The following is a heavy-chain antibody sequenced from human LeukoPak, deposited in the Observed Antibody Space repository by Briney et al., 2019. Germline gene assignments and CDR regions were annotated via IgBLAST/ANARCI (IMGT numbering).Heavy chain of an antibody. V-gene: IGHV3-23*01. J-gene: IGHJ4*02. CDR3: ARDYSSSWTNFDY. CDR2: ISGSGGST. CDR1: GFTFSSYA. Sequence: PGGSLRLSCAASGFTFSSYAMSWVRQAPGKGLEWVSAISGSGGSTYYADSVKGRFTISRDNSKNTLYLQMNSLRAEDTAVYYCARDYSSSWTNFDYWGQGTLVTVSS. D-gene: IGHD6-13*01.